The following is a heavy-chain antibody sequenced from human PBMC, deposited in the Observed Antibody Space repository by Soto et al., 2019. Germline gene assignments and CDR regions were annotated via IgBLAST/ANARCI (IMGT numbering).Heavy chain of an antibody. D-gene: IGHD6-19*01. CDR3: TRRAGSDYYGMAV. Sequence: PGGSLRLSCAASGFIFSNAWMNWVRQAPGKGLEWVGRIKSKTDGGTTDYAAPVKGRFTISRDDSKNTLYLQMNSLRAEDTAVYYCTRRAGSDYYGMAVWGQGTTVTVSS. CDR2: IKSKTDGGTT. CDR1: GFIFSNAW. J-gene: IGHJ6*02. V-gene: IGHV3-15*07.